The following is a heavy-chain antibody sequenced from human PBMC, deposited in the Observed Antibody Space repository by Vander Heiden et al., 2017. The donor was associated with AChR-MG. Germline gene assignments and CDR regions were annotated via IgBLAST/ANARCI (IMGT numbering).Heavy chain of an antibody. V-gene: IGHV3-73*02. Sequence: EVQLVESGGGLVQPGGSLKLSCAAPGFTFSGSAMHWVRQASGKGLEWVGRIRSKANSYATAYAASVKGRFTISRDDSKNTAYLQMNSLKTEDTAVYYCTRHYYDSSGSPFNWFDPWGQGTLVTVSS. D-gene: IGHD3-22*01. CDR2: IRSKANSYAT. J-gene: IGHJ5*02. CDR3: TRHYYDSSGSPFNWFDP. CDR1: GFTFSGSA.